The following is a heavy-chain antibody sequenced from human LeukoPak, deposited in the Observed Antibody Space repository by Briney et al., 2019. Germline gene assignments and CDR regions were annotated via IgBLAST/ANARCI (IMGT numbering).Heavy chain of an antibody. CDR2: ISGDGGST. D-gene: IGHD3-22*01. CDR1: GFTFDDYA. V-gene: IGHV3-43*02. Sequence: GGSLRLSCAASGFTFDDYAMHWVRQAPGKGLEWVSLISGDGGSTYYADSVKGRFTISRDNSKNSLYLQMNSPRTEDTALYYCAHSGYYVSDAFDIWGQGTMVTVSS. CDR3: AHSGYYVSDAFDI. J-gene: IGHJ3*02.